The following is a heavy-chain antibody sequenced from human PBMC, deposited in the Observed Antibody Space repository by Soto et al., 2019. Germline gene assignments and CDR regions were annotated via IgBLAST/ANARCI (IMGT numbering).Heavy chain of an antibody. CDR2: IYYSGST. Sequence: QVQLQESGPGLVKPSQTLSLTCTVSGGSISSGGYYWSWIRQHPGKGLEWIGYIYYSGSTYYNPSLKSRVNISVDKSKNQFSLKLSSVTAADKAVYYCARDRYYDLWSGHYAGYYYGMDVWGQGTTVTVSS. CDR3: ARDRYYDLWSGHYAGYYYGMDV. CDR1: GGSISSGGYY. J-gene: IGHJ6*02. V-gene: IGHV4-31*03. D-gene: IGHD3-3*01.